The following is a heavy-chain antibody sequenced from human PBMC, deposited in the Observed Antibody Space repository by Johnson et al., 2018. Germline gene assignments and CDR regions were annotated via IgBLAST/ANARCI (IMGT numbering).Heavy chain of an antibody. Sequence: VQLVQSGGGVVQPGRSLRLSCAASGFTFDDYAMHWVRQAPGKGLEWVSGINWNSGSIGYADSVKGRFTISRDNAKNSLYLQMNRLRAEDTALYYCAKDQVLYYDDSSGYRADAFDIWGQGTMVTVSS. D-gene: IGHD3-22*01. CDR3: AKDQVLYYDDSSGYRADAFDI. CDR2: INWNSGSI. CDR1: GFTFDDYA. J-gene: IGHJ3*02. V-gene: IGHV3-9*01.